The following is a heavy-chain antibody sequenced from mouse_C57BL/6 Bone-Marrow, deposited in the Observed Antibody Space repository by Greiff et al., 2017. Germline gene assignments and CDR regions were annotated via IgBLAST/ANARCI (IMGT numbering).Heavy chain of an antibody. CDR2: ISSGGSYT. Sequence: EVQRVESGGDLVKPGGSLKLSCAASGFTFSSYGMSWVRQTPDKRLEWVATISSGGSYTYYPDSVKGRFTISRDNAKNTLYLQMSSMKSEDTAMYYCARRNWGTSYDFDYWGQGTTLTVSS. CDR3: ARRNWGTSYDFDY. CDR1: GFTFSSYG. J-gene: IGHJ2*01. V-gene: IGHV5-6*01. D-gene: IGHD4-1*01.